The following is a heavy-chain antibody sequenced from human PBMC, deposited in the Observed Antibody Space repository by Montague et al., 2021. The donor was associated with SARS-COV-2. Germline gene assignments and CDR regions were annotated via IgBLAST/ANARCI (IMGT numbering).Heavy chain of an antibody. V-gene: IGHV4-39*07. CDR1: GGSISSSSYY. D-gene: IGHD3-9*01. CDR3: ARDGSLRFEILICPRHYYYCMDV. CDR2: IYYSGST. J-gene: IGHJ6*02. Sequence: SETLSLTCTVSGGSISSSSYYWGWIRQPPGKGLEWIGSIYYSGSTYYNPSLKSRVTISVDTSKNPFSLKLSSVTAADTAVYYFARDGSLRFEILICPRHYYYCMDVWGQGTTVTVSS.